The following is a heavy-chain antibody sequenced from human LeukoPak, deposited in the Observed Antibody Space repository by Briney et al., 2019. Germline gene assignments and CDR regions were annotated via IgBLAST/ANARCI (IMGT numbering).Heavy chain of an antibody. CDR2: IYYSGST. CDR1: GGSISSYY. Sequence: SETLSLTCTVSGGSISSYYWSWIRQPPGKGLEWIGYIYYSGSTTYSPSLKSRVTISVDTSKNQFSLKLSSVTAADTAVYFCARYSTSWYTFDYWGQGTLVTVSS. V-gene: IGHV4-59*01. D-gene: IGHD6-13*01. CDR3: ARYSTSWYTFDY. J-gene: IGHJ4*02.